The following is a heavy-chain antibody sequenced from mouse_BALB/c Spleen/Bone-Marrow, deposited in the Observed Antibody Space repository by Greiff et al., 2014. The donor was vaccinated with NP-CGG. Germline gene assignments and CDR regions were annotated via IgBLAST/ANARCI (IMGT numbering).Heavy chain of an antibody. D-gene: IGHD1-1*01. CDR3: ARVYYGSSYAMDY. Sequence: VQLQPSGPELVKPGASVRISCKASGYTFTSYYIHWVKQRPGQGLEWIGWIYPGNVNTKYNEKFKGKATLTADKSSSTAYMQLSSLTSEDAAVYVGARVYYGSSYAMDYWGQGTSVTVAS. CDR2: IYPGNVNT. V-gene: IGHV1S56*01. CDR1: GYTFTSYY. J-gene: IGHJ4*01.